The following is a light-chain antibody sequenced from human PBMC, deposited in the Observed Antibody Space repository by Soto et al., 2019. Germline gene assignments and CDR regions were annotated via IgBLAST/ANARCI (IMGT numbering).Light chain of an antibody. CDR3: NSYTSSSTLV. CDR1: TNDVGGYNY. J-gene: IGLJ1*01. V-gene: IGLV2-14*01. Sequence: QSALTQPASVSGSPGQSITISCTGTTNDVGGYNYVSWYQQHPGKAPKLLIFEVTSRPSGVSHRFSGSKSGNTASLTISALQAEDEADYFCNSYTSSSTLVFGSGTKLTVL. CDR2: EVT.